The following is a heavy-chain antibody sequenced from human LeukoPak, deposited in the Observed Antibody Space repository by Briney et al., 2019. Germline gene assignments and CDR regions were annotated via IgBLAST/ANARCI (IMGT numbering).Heavy chain of an antibody. CDR3: AKGGWIAAAGGYFDY. V-gene: IGHV3-23*01. J-gene: IGHJ4*02. D-gene: IGHD6-13*01. Sequence: GGSLRPSCAASGFTFSSYAMSWVRQAPGRGLEWVSAISGSGGSTYYADSVKGRFTISRDNSKNTLYLQMNSLRAEDTAVYYCAKGGWIAAAGGYFDYWGQGTLVTVSS. CDR2: ISGSGGST. CDR1: GFTFSSYA.